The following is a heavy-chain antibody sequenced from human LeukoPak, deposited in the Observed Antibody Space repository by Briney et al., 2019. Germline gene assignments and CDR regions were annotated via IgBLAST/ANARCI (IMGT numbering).Heavy chain of an antibody. CDR2: ISYDGSNK. CDR3: AKDNLAYCGGDCYHYYYGMDV. Sequence: GGSLRLSCAAPGLTFSSHGMHWVRQAPGKGLDWVAVISYDGSNKYYAVSVKGRFTVSRDNSKNTLYLQMNSLRAEDTAVYYCAKDNLAYCGGDCYHYYYGMDVWGQGTTVTVSS. J-gene: IGHJ6*02. D-gene: IGHD2-21*02. CDR1: GLTFSSHG. V-gene: IGHV3-30*18.